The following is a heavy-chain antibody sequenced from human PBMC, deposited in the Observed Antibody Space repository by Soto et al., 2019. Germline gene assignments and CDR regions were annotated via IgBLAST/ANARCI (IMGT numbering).Heavy chain of an antibody. V-gene: IGHV3-15*07. CDR3: TTGLHCGGDCYLYYYYGMDV. CDR2: IKSKTDGGTT. J-gene: IGHJ6*02. CDR1: GFTFSNAW. D-gene: IGHD2-21*02. Sequence: PGGSLRLSCAASGFTFSNAWMNWVRQAPGKGLEWVGRIKSKTDGGTTDYAAPVKGRFTISRDDSKNTLYLQMNSLKTEDTAVYYCTTGLHCGGDCYLYYYYGMDVSGQGTTVTVTS.